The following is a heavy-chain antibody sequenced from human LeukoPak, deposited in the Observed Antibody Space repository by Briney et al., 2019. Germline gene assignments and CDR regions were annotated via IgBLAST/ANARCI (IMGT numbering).Heavy chain of an antibody. CDR2: IYYSGST. J-gene: IGHJ3*02. CDR1: GGSISSYY. CDR3: ARFARPKALDAFDI. V-gene: IGHV4-59*08. Sequence: PSETLSLTCTVSGGSISSYYWSWIRQPPGKGLEWIGYIYYSGSTNYNPSLKSRVTISVDTSKNQFSLKLSSVTAADTAVYYCARFARPKALDAFDIWGQGTMVTVSS. D-gene: IGHD6-6*01.